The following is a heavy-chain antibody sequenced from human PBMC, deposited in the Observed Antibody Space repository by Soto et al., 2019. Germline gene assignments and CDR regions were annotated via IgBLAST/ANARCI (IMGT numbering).Heavy chain of an antibody. CDR3: ARDVEYCSSTSCYPDWFDP. Sequence: SETLSLTCTVSGGSISSGGYYWSWIRQHPGKGLEWIGYIYYSGSTYYNPSLKSRVTISVDTSKNQFSLKLSSVTAADTAVYYCARDVEYCSSTSCYPDWFDPWGQGTLVTVSS. D-gene: IGHD2-2*01. CDR1: GGSISSGGYY. J-gene: IGHJ5*02. V-gene: IGHV4-31*03. CDR2: IYYSGST.